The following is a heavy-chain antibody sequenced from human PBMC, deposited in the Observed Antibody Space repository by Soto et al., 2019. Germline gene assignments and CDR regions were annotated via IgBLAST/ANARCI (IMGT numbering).Heavy chain of an antibody. Sequence: SEALSLTCAVYGGSFSGYYWNWIRQPPGKGLEWIGEIDHSGYTNYNPSLKSRVTISVDTSKNQFSLRLTSVTAADTAVYYCARVRDWFDPWGQGTLVTVSS. V-gene: IGHV4-34*01. J-gene: IGHJ5*02. CDR1: GGSFSGYY. CDR3: ARVRDWFDP. CDR2: IDHSGYT. D-gene: IGHD3-3*01.